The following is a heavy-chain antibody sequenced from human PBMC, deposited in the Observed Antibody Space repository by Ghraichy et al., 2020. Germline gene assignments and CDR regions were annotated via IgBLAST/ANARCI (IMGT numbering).Heavy chain of an antibody. D-gene: IGHD1-7*01. V-gene: IGHV3-66*01. J-gene: IGHJ6*02. Sequence: GGSLRLSCAASGFTVYSNYMTWVRQAPGKGLECVSVTYSAGGTYYAESVKGRFSSTRDVSKNTMYLQMDSLRAEETAVYYCARAPGIIGSTSQEDYGMDVWGQGTRFTVSS. CDR3: ARAPGIIGSTSQEDYGMDV. CDR2: TYSAGGT. CDR1: GFTVYSNY.